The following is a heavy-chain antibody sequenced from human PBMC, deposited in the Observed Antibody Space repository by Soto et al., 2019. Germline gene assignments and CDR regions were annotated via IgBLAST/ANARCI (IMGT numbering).Heavy chain of an antibody. V-gene: IGHV3-30*03. CDR1: GCTFGSYG. D-gene: IGHD2-2*02. J-gene: IGHJ6*02. CDR2: ISDYVSNK. Sequence: PGGSLRHSCAASGCTFGSYGIHWVRQAPVKGLEFVAVISDYVSNKYYADSVKGRFTISRDNSKNTLYLQVNSLRAEDTAVYYFAXRAYFLSSRCREGYIVMADWGQ. CDR3: AXRAYFLSSRCREGYIVMAD.